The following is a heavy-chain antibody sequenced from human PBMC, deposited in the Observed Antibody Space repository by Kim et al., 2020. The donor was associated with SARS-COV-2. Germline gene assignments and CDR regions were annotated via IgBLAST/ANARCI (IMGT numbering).Heavy chain of an antibody. J-gene: IGHJ4*02. CDR3: AKRTAYPYYFDF. Sequence: GGSLRLSCAASGFTFSDYYMTWIRQAPGGGLEWGWEISFWGFMTFYADSVKGRFTISRDNAKNSLFLQMNNLTVDDTAVYYCAKRTAYPYYFDFWGQGTLVTVSS. CDR2: ISFWGFMT. V-gene: IGHV3-11*01. CDR1: GFTFSDYY. D-gene: IGHD1-1*01.